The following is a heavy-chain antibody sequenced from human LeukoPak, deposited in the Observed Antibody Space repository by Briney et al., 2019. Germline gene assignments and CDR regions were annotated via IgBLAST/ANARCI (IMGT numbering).Heavy chain of an antibody. CDR3: ARDRIVGATEYYYYYGMDV. CDR2: ISGSGGST. CDR1: GFTFSSYA. Sequence: GGSLRLSCAASGFTFSSYAMSWVRQAPGKGLEWVSAISGSGGSTYYADSVKGRFTISRDNSKNTLYLQMNSLRAEDTAVYYCARDRIVGATEYYYYYGMDVWGQGTTVTVSS. D-gene: IGHD1-26*01. V-gene: IGHV3-23*01. J-gene: IGHJ6*02.